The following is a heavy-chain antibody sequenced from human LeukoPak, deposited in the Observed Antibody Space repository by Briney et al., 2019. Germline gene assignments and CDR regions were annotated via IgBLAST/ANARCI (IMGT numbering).Heavy chain of an antibody. CDR2: IYYSGST. CDR1: GGSISSYY. J-gene: IGHJ3*02. V-gene: IGHV4-59*01. CDR3: ARADYDYVWGSYRNGIDAFDI. D-gene: IGHD3-16*02. Sequence: PSETLSLTCTVSGGSISSYYWSWIRQPPGKGLEWIGYIYYSGSTNYNPSLKSRVTISVDTSKNQFSLKLSSVTAADTAVYYCARADYDYVWGSYRNGIDAFDIWGQGTMVSVSS.